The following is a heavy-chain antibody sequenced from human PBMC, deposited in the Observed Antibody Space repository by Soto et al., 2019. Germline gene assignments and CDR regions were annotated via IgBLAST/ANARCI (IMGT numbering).Heavy chain of an antibody. J-gene: IGHJ5*02. V-gene: IGHV2-5*02. Sequence: QITLKESGPTLVKPTQTLTLTCTISGFSLITSGVGVGWIRQPPGKALEWLALIYWDDDKRYSPSLKSRLTITKDTSTNQVVLTMTNMDPVDTPTYYCAHIVTGCFTWGRGALVTVSS. D-gene: IGHD3-16*01. CDR3: AHIVTGCFT. CDR1: GFSLITSGVG. CDR2: IYWDDDK.